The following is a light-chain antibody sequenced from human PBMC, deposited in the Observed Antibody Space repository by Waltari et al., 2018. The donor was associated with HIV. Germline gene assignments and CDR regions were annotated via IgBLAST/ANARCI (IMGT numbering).Light chain of an antibody. V-gene: IGLV2-23*02. CDR2: DVN. Sequence: QSALTQSASVSGSLGQSITISCTGTSSDIGSYNLVSWYQQYPGKAPKVIIYDVNKWPSGVSHRFSGFKAANTASLTISGLQAEDEADYYCCSYAGSPTFVIFGGGTKVTVL. CDR3: CSYAGSPTFVI. CDR1: SSDIGSYNL. J-gene: IGLJ2*01.